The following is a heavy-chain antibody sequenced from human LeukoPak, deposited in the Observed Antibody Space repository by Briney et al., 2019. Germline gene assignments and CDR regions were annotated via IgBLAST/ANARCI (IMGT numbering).Heavy chain of an antibody. CDR1: GFTFSDYY. D-gene: IGHD3-22*01. CDR2: ISSSSSYT. CDR3: GREFHSYYDSSGYHPYFDY. V-gene: IGHV3-11*06. J-gene: IGHJ4*02. Sequence: PGGSLRLSCAASGFTFSDYYMSWIRQAPGKGLEWVSYISSSSSYTNYADSVKGRFTISRDNAKNSLYLQMNSLRAEDTAVYYCGREFHSYYDSSGYHPYFDYWGQGTLVTVSS.